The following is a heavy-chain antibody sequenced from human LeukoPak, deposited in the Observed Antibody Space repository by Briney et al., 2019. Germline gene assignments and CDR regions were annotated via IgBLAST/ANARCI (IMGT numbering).Heavy chain of an antibody. CDR1: GYTFTSYY. V-gene: IGHV1-46*01. CDR2: INPSGGST. CDR3: ARDREDAASDY. Sequence: RAPVKVSCKASGYTFTSYYMHWVRQAPGQGLEWMGIINPSGGSTSYAQKFQGRVTMTRDTSTSTVYMELSSLRSEDMAVYYCARDREDAASDYWGQGTLVTVSS. J-gene: IGHJ4*02. D-gene: IGHD6-25*01.